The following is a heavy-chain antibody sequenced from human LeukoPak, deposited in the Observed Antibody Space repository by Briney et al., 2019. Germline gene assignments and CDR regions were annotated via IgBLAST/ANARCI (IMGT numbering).Heavy chain of an antibody. J-gene: IGHJ6*03. D-gene: IGHD2-15*01. CDR3: ARTQRHCSGGSCYSVRTYYYYYMHV. CDR2: IYYSGST. V-gene: IGHV4-61*08. Sequence: SQTLSLTCTVSGGSIGSGDYYWSWIRQPPGKGLEWIGYIYYSGSTNYNPSLKSRVTISVDTSKNQFSLKLSSVTAADTAVYYCARTQRHCSGGSCYSVRTYYYYYMHVWGKGTTVTVSS. CDR1: GGSIGSGDYY.